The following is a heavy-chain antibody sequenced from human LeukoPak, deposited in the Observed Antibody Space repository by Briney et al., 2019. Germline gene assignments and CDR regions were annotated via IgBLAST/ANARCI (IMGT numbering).Heavy chain of an antibody. CDR2: IWYDGSNK. CDR1: GFTFNEFG. Sequence: QPGGSLRLSCTASGFTFNEFGVHWVRQAPGQGLEWVALIWYDGSNKYYADSVKGRSTISRDNSKNTVFLQMNSLRVEDTAIYYCARDRPTGSYYSIDYWGQGIQATVSS. J-gene: IGHJ4*02. V-gene: IGHV3-33*01. CDR3: ARDRPTGSYYSIDY. D-gene: IGHD1-26*01.